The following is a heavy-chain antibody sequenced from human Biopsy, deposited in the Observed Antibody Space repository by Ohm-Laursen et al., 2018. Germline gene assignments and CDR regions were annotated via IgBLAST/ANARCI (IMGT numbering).Heavy chain of an antibody. CDR3: ARDTRWSPYSMDV. J-gene: IGHJ6*02. D-gene: IGHD4-23*01. CDR2: ISGGGTI. Sequence: GSLRLSCSASGFSFSDYHMRWIRQAPGRGLEWVSYISGGGTIYYGDSMKGRVTISRDNAKNSLYLQMHSLRAEDTDVYYCARDTRWSPYSMDVWGQGTTVTVSS. CDR1: GFSFSDYH. V-gene: IGHV3-11*01.